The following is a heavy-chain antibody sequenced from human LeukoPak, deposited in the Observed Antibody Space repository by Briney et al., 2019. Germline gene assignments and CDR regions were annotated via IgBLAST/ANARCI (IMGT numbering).Heavy chain of an antibody. J-gene: IGHJ1*01. CDR2: IYPGDSDT. Sequence: GGSLQISCKGSGCSFTSYWIGWVRQMPGKGLEGMGIIYPGDSDTRYSPSFQGQVTISADKSISTAYLQWSSLKASDTAMYYCAIGDCGGDCYSPTEYFQHWGQGTLVTVSS. CDR1: GCSFTSYW. CDR3: AIGDCGGDCYSPTEYFQH. V-gene: IGHV5-51*01. D-gene: IGHD2-21*02.